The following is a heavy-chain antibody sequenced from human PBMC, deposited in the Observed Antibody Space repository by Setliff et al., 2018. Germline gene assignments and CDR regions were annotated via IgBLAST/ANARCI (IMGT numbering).Heavy chain of an antibody. CDR3: AKATTVTPTLGYFDY. CDR1: GFTFSRYW. V-gene: IGHV3-23*01. J-gene: IGHJ4*02. Sequence: PGGSLRLSCAASGFTFSRYWMSWVRQAPGKGLEWVSAISGSGGSTYYADSVKGRFTISRDNSKNTLYLQMNSLRAEDTAVYYCAKATTVTPTLGYFDYWGQGTLVTVSS. CDR2: ISGSGGST. D-gene: IGHD4-17*01.